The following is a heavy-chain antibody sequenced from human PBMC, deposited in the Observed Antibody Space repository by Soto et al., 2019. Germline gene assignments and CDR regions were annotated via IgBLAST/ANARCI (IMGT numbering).Heavy chain of an antibody. CDR3: TAAMVTSPKNYYYYGMDV. CDR2: IIPIFGTA. D-gene: IGHD2-2*01. V-gene: IGHV1-69*13. J-gene: IGHJ6*02. Sequence: SVKVSCKGSGGTFSSYAISWVRQAPGQGLERMGGIIPIFGTANYAQKFQGRVTITADESTSTAYMELSSLRSEDTAVYYCTAAMVTSPKNYYYYGMDVWGQGTTVTVSS. CDR1: GGTFSSYA.